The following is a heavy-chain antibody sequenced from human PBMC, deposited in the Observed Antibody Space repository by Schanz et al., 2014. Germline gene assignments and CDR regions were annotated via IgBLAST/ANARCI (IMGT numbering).Heavy chain of an antibody. D-gene: IGHD2-21*01. CDR1: TSIFNHAW. V-gene: IGHV3-7*01. Sequence: EVKLLESGGTLVRPGGSLRLSCAASTSIFNHAWMSWVRQAPGKGLEWVANIKEDGSVKDYVDSVKSRFTISRDNSRNTLYLQMNSLRAEDTAVYYCARDGYSVVVISPTESFDIWGQGTMVTVSP. CDR2: IKEDGSVK. J-gene: IGHJ3*02. CDR3: ARDGYSVVVISPTESFDI.